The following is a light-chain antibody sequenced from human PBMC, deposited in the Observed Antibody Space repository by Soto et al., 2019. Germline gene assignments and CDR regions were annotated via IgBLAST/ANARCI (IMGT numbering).Light chain of an antibody. J-gene: IGLJ3*02. CDR3: QSYDSSLSVWV. V-gene: IGLV1-40*01. CDR2: GNN. CDR1: SSNIGAGYD. Sequence: QSVLTQPPSVCGAPGQRVTISCTGSSSNIGAGYDVHWYHQLPGTAPKLLIYGNNNRPSGVPDRFSGSRSGTSASLAITGLQAEDEADYYCQSYDSSLSVWVFGGGTKLTVL.